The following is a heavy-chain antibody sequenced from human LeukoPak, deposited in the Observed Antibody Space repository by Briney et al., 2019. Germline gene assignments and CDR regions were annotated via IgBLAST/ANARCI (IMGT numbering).Heavy chain of an antibody. CDR2: ISYDGSNK. J-gene: IGHJ4*02. V-gene: IGHV3-30*18. D-gene: IGHD6-13*01. Sequence: GGSLRLSCAASGFTFSSYGMHWVRQAPGKGLEWVAVISYDGSNKYYADSVKGRFTISRDNSKNTLYLQMNSLRAEDTAVYYCAKDQQLVLDYGGQGTLVTVSS. CDR3: AKDQQLVLDY. CDR1: GFTFSSYG.